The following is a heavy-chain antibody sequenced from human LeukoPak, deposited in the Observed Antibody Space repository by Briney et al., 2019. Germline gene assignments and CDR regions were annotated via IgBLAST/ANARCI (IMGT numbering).Heavy chain of an antibody. V-gene: IGHV1-18*01. CDR2: ISTYNDNT. D-gene: IGHD3-22*01. CDR1: GYTFTSYG. Sequence: ASVKLSCKASGYTFTSYGISWVRQAPGQGLEWMGWISTYNDNTNYAQKLQGRVTMTTDTSTSTAYMELRSLRSDDTAVFYCARAGYYYDGSDYYPPDYWGQGTLVTVSS. CDR3: ARAGYYYDGSDYYPPDY. J-gene: IGHJ4*02.